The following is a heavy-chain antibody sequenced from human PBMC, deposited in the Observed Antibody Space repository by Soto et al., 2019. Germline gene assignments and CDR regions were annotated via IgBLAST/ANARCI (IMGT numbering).Heavy chain of an antibody. CDR1: GFTFSDYY. J-gene: IGHJ4*02. V-gene: IGHV3-11*06. D-gene: IGHD3-10*01. CDR2: ISSSSSYT. CDR3: ARSRGRELWFGDPSVFGY. Sequence: QVQLVESGGGLVKPGGSLRLSCAASGFTFSDYYMSWIRQAPGKGLEWVSYISSSSSYTNYADSVKGRFTISRDNAKNSLYLQMNSLRAEDTAVYYCARSRGRELWFGDPSVFGYWGQGTLVTVSS.